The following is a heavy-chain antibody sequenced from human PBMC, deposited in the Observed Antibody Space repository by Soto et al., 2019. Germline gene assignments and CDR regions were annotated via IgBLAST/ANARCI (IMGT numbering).Heavy chain of an antibody. CDR2: ISYIGST. Sequence: SETLSLTCTVSGSSISGHYWSWIRQSPGKGLEWIAYISYIGSTKYNPSLQSRVTISLDMSKNQFSLKLSSVTAADTAVYYCVRTLTSGRQDSWGQGTLVTVSS. CDR1: GSSISGHY. D-gene: IGHD3-10*01. J-gene: IGHJ5*01. CDR3: VRTLTSGRQDS. V-gene: IGHV4-59*11.